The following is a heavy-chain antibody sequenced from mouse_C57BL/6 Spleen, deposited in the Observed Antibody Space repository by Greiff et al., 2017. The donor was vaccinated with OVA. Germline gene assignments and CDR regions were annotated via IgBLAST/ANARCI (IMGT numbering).Heavy chain of an antibody. D-gene: IGHD4-1*01. CDR1: GFTFSSYG. V-gene: IGHV5-6*01. CDR3: ARQGAGTENYFDY. Sequence: DVQLVESGGDLVKPGGSLKLSCAASGFTFSSYGMSWVRQTPDKRLEWVATISSGGSYTYYPDSVKGRFTISRDNAKNTLYLQMSSLKSEDTAMYYCARQGAGTENYFDYWGQGTTLTVSS. J-gene: IGHJ2*01. CDR2: ISSGGSYT.